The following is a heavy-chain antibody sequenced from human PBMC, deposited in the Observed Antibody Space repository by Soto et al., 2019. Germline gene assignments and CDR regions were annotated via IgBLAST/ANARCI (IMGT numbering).Heavy chain of an antibody. CDR3: ARFAAVAGTDWFDP. Sequence: ASVNVSCKASGYTFTSYGISWVRQAPGQGLEWMGWISAYNGNTNYAQKLQGRVTMTTDTSTSTAYMELRSLRSDDTAVYYCARFAAVAGTDWFDPWGQGTLVTVSS. CDR2: ISAYNGNT. CDR1: GYTFTSYG. V-gene: IGHV1-18*01. D-gene: IGHD6-19*01. J-gene: IGHJ5*02.